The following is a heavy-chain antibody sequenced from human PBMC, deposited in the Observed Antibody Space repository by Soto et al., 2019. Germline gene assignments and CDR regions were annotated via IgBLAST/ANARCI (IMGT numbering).Heavy chain of an antibody. V-gene: IGHV1-18*01. CDR1: GYTFNTYG. CDR3: ARDHPMSTYCGGDCLMDY. Sequence: ASVKVSCKTSGYTFNTYGISWVRQAPGQELEWMGWISTYNGDTNYPQKFRDRVTMTTDTPTTTAFMELSSLRSEDTAVYYCARDHPMSTYCGGDCLMDYWGKGTLVTGSS. J-gene: IGHJ4*02. D-gene: IGHD2-21*02. CDR2: ISTYNGDT.